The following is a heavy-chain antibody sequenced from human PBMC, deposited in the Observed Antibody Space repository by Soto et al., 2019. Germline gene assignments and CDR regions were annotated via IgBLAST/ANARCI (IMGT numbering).Heavy chain of an antibody. Sequence: EVQLVESGGGLVKPGGSLRLSCAASGFTFSSYSMNWVRQAPGKGLEWVSSISSSSSYIYYADSVKGRFTISRDNAKNSLYLRMNCLRAEDTDVFYCARWGGKHYFDYWGQGTLVTVSS. CDR2: ISSSSSYI. J-gene: IGHJ4*02. V-gene: IGHV3-21*01. D-gene: IGHD3-16*01. CDR1: GFTFSSYS. CDR3: ARWGGKHYFDY.